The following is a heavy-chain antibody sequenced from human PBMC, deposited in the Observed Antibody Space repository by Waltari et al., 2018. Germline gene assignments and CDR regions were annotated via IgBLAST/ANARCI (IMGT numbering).Heavy chain of an antibody. J-gene: IGHJ4*02. Sequence: QVQLVESGGGVVQPGRSLRLSRAASGFTFSSYGMHWVRQAPGKGLAWLAVVSYDGSNKNYADSVKGRFTISRDNSKNSMYLQMNSLRAEDTAVYYCAKGRRVYYGSGSSDDWGQGTLVTVSS. V-gene: IGHV3-30*18. CDR3: AKGRRVYYGSGSSDD. D-gene: IGHD3-10*01. CDR1: GFTFSSYG. CDR2: VSYDGSNK.